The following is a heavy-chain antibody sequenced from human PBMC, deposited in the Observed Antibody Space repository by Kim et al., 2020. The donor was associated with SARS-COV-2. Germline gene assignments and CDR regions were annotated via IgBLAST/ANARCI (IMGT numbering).Heavy chain of an antibody. Sequence: GESLKISCKGSGYSFTSYWISWVRQMPGKGLEWMGRIDPSDSYTNYSPSFQGHVTISADKSISTAYLQWSSLKASDTAMYYCARHVGVRGYSSLPFDPWGQGTLVTVSS. V-gene: IGHV5-10-1*01. CDR1: GYSFTSYW. J-gene: IGHJ5*02. CDR2: IDPSDSYT. D-gene: IGHD6-13*01. CDR3: ARHVGVRGYSSLPFDP.